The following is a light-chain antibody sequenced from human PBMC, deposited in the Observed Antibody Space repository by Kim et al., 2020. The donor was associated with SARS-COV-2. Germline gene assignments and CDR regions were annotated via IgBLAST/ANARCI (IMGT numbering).Light chain of an antibody. CDR1: RDITMF. CDR2: ATS. Sequence: ASVGDRVNISWRSSRDITMFLNWYRQKPGRAPDLLIYATSSLQNGVTTRFSGSGSGTHFTLTINNLQPEDFATYYCLQTYSAPLTFGGGTKVDIK. CDR3: LQTYSAPLT. V-gene: IGKV1-39*01. J-gene: IGKJ4*01.